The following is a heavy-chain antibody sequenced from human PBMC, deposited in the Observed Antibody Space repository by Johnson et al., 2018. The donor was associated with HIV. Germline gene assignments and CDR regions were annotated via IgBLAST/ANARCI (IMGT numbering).Heavy chain of an antibody. CDR3: ARDLSRYIAVATFDAFDI. V-gene: IGHV3-23*01. J-gene: IGHJ3*02. CDR2: TSFSGG. CDR1: GFAFSSYA. D-gene: IGHD6-19*01. Sequence: VLLLESGGGLVQPGGSLRLSCAASGFAFSSYAMTWVRQAPGKGLDWVSLTSFSGGKGRFTIFRDNSKNTLYLQMNSLRAEDTAVYYCARDLSRYIAVATFDAFDIWGQGTMVTVSS.